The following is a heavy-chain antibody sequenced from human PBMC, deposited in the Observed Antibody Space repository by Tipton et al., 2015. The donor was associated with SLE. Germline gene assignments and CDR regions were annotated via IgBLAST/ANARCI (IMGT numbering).Heavy chain of an antibody. CDR3: ARDWAIYGGNSLYFDL. V-gene: IGHV4-39*07. CDR1: GGSISSSSYY. Sequence: TLSLTCTVSGGSISSSSYYWGWIRQPPGKGLEWIGRIYYSGSTYYNPSLKSRVTISVDTSKNQFSLKLSSVTAADTAVYYCARDWAIYGGNSLYFDLWGRGTLVTVSS. J-gene: IGHJ2*01. D-gene: IGHD4-23*01. CDR2: IYYSGST.